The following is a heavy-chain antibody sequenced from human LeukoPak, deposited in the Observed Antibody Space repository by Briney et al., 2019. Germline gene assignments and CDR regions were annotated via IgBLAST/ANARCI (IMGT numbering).Heavy chain of an antibody. CDR3: ARGPIAAAFYYYYMDV. CDR1: GYTFTGYY. CDR2: INPNSGGT. J-gene: IGHJ6*03. Sequence: ASVKVSCKASGYTFTGYYMHWVRQAPGQGLEWMGWINPNSGGTNYAQKFQGRVTMTRDTSISTAYMELSRLRSDDTAVYYCARGPIAAAFYYYYMDVWGKGTTVTVSS. D-gene: IGHD6-13*01. V-gene: IGHV1-2*02.